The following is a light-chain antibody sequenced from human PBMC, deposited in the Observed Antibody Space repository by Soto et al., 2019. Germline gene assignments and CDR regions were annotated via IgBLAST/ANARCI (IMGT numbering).Light chain of an antibody. V-gene: IGKV1-8*01. Sequence: AIRMTQSPSSLSASTGDRVTITSRASQGISSYLAWYQQKPGKAPKLLIYAASTLQSGVPSRFSGSGSGTDFTLTISCLQSEDFATYYCQQYYSYLPYTFGQGTKLEIK. CDR1: QGISSY. CDR2: AAS. J-gene: IGKJ2*01. CDR3: QQYYSYLPYT.